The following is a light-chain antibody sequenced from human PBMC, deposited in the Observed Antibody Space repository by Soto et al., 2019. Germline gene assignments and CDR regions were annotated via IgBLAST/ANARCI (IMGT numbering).Light chain of an antibody. CDR1: QGISSA. Sequence: AIQLTQSPSSLSASVGDRVTITCRASQGISSALAWYQQKPGKDPKLLIYDASSLESGVPSRFSGSGSGTDFTLTISILQPEDFATYYCQQFNSYPRTFCQGTKLEIK. V-gene: IGKV1-13*02. J-gene: IGKJ2*01. CDR2: DAS. CDR3: QQFNSYPRT.